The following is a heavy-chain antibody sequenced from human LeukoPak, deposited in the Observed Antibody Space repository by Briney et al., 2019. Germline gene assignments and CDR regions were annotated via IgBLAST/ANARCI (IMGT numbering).Heavy chain of an antibody. Sequence: PGGTLRLSCAASGFIFSSHGMNSVRQAPGKGLEWVSGISPSGDITYYADSVKGRFTISRDNSKNTLYLQMNSLRAEDTAVYYCARVSNRQDYWGQGTLVTVSS. CDR2: ISPSGDIT. CDR1: GFIFSSHG. D-gene: IGHD1-14*01. J-gene: IGHJ4*02. CDR3: ARVSNRQDY. V-gene: IGHV3-23*01.